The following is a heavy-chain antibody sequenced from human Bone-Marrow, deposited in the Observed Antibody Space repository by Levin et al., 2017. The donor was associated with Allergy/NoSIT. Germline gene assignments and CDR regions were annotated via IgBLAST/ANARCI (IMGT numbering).Heavy chain of an antibody. CDR1: GGSFSGYY. CDR2: INHSGST. CDR3: ARAPRGITMVQGHDY. D-gene: IGHD3-10*01. Sequence: ASETLSLTCAVYGGSFSGYYWSWIRQPPGKGLEWIGEINHSGSTNYNPSLKSRVTISVDTSKNQFSLKLSSVTAADTAVYYCARAPRGITMVQGHDYWGQGTLVTVSS. V-gene: IGHV4-34*01. J-gene: IGHJ4*02.